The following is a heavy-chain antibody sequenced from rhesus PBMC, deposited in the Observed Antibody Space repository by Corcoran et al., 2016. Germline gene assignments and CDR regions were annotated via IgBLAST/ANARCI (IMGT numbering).Heavy chain of an antibody. Sequence: QLQLQESGPGLVKPSENLSVTCAVSGGSISSSYWSWIRQAPGKGLEWIGYIYGSGSSTNYNPSLKSRVTLSVDTSKNQLSLKLSSVTTADTAVYYCARDVSVAAKGDFDYWGQGVLVTVSS. J-gene: IGHJ4*01. D-gene: IGHD4-29*01. V-gene: IGHV4-169*02. CDR3: ARDVSVAAKGDFDY. CDR2: IYGSGSST. CDR1: GGSISSSY.